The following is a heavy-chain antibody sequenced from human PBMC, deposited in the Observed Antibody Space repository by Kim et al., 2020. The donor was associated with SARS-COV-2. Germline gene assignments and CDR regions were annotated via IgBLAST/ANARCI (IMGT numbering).Heavy chain of an antibody. Sequence: GGSLRLSCAASGFTFSSYSMNWVRQAPGKGLEWVSYISSSSSTIYYVDSVKGRFTISRDNAKNSLYLQMNSLRDEDTAVYYCASSDIVATITHFDYWGQGTLVTVSS. D-gene: IGHD5-12*01. CDR2: ISSSSSTI. J-gene: IGHJ4*02. CDR3: ASSDIVATITHFDY. CDR1: GFTFSSYS. V-gene: IGHV3-48*02.